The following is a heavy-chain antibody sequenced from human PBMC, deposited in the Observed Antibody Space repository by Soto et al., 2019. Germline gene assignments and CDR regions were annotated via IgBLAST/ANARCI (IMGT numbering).Heavy chain of an antibody. CDR2: TSGSGGST. D-gene: IGHD3-16*02. V-gene: IGHV3-23*01. CDR3: AKEGYDYVWGSYRRNYFDY. Sequence: EVQLLESGGGLVQPGGSMRLSCAASGFTFSSYAMSWVRQALGKGLEWVSATSGSGGSTYYADSVKGRFTISRDNSKNTLYLQMNSLRAEDTAVYYCAKEGYDYVWGSYRRNYFDYWGQGTLVTVSS. CDR1: GFTFSSYA. J-gene: IGHJ4*02.